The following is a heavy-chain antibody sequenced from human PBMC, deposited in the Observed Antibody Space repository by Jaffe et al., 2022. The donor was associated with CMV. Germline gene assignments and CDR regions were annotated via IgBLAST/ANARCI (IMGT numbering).Heavy chain of an antibody. CDR2: IYYSGST. J-gene: IGHJ6*02. V-gene: IGHV4-61*01. CDR3: ARDERYGSGSFMNYYGMDV. CDR1: GGSVSSGSYY. Sequence: QVQLQESGPGLVKPSETLSLTCTVSGGSVSSGSYYWSWIRQPPGKGLEWIGYIYYSGSTNYNPSLKSRVTISVDTSKNQFSLKLSSVTAADTAVYYCARDERYGSGSFMNYYGMDVWGQGTTVTVSS. D-gene: IGHD3-10*01.